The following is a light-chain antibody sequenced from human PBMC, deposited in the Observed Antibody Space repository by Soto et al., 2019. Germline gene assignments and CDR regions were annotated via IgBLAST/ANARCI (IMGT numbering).Light chain of an antibody. J-gene: IGKJ2*01. CDR3: QQYDTYPYT. Sequence: DFQMTQSPSTLSASVGDRVTIACRASHTINTWLAWYQQKPGKAPQLLIYDASTLESGVPSRFSGSGSGTEFTLTISSLQPDDFATYYCQQYDTYPYTFGQGTK. CDR2: DAS. CDR1: HTINTW. V-gene: IGKV1-5*01.